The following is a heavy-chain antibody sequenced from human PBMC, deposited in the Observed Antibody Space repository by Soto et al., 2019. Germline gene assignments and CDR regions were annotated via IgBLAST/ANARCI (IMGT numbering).Heavy chain of an antibody. Sequence: GGSLRRSCAASGFTFSSYGMHWVRQAPGKGLEWVAVISYDGSNKYYADSVKGRFTISRDNSKNTLYLQMNSLRAEDTAVYYCANSIVGVTNYWGQITLGTVSP. J-gene: IGHJ4*02. D-gene: IGHD1-26*01. V-gene: IGHV3-30*18. CDR3: ANSIVGVTNY. CDR2: ISYDGSNK. CDR1: GFTFSSYG.